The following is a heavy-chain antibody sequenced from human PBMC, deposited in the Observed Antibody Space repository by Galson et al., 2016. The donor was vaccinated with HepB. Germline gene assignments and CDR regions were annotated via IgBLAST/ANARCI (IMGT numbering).Heavy chain of an antibody. CDR2: IGSGGSTI. CDR3: ARGYSSRWFYFDY. J-gene: IGHJ4*02. D-gene: IGHD6-13*01. Sequence: SLRLSCAASGFFFSDYYMTWIRQAPGKGLEWVSYIGSGGSTIYYADSVKGRFTVSRDNARTSLFLQMNSLRAEDTAVYCCARGYSSRWFYFDYWGQGTLVTVSS. V-gene: IGHV3-11*01. CDR1: GFFFSDYY.